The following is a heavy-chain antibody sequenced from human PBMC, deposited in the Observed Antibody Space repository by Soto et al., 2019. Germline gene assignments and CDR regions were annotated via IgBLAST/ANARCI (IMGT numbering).Heavy chain of an antibody. CDR1: GYSFVTHW. D-gene: IGHD3-3*01. Sequence: PGESLKISCEGSGYSFVTHWIGWVRQMPGKGLEWIGIIYPYGSETTYSPAFQGHVTISADKSTNTAYLQWSSLKASDTAIYYCARISPSYHYFYYGMDVWGQGTTVTVSS. CDR2: IYPYGSET. J-gene: IGHJ6*02. V-gene: IGHV5-51*01. CDR3: ARISPSYHYFYYGMDV.